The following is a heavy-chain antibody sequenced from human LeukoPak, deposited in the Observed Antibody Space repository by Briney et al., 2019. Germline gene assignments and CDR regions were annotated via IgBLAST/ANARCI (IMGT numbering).Heavy chain of an antibody. J-gene: IGHJ4*02. CDR2: INSDGSST. CDR3: MRSVSDGSGYYRVLEY. D-gene: IGHD3-22*01. V-gene: IGHV3-74*01. Sequence: PGGSLRLSCAASGFSFGIYWMHWVRQAPGKGPVWVSRINSDGSSTNYADSVKGRLTMSRDNAKNTLYLHINSLRAEDTAIYYCMRSVSDGSGYYRVLEYWGQGTPVTVSS. CDR1: GFSFGIYW.